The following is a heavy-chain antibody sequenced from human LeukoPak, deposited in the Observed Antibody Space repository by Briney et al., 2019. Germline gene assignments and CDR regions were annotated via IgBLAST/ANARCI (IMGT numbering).Heavy chain of an antibody. CDR1: GFTFSSYW. J-gene: IGHJ4*02. V-gene: IGHV3-7*01. CDR3: ARWGYDFWSGYNGRTLDY. Sequence: GGSLRLSCAASGFTFSSYWMSWVRQAPGKGLEWVANIKQDGSEKYYVDSVKGRFTISRDNAKNSLYLQMNSLRAEDTAVYYCARWGYDFWSGYNGRTLDYWGQGTLVTVSS. D-gene: IGHD3-3*01. CDR2: IKQDGSEK.